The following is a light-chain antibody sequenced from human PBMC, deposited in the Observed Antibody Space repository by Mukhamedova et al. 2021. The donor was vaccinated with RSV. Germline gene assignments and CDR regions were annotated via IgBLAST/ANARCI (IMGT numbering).Light chain of an antibody. J-gene: IGKJ1*01. Sequence: WYQRRVHGKAPKLLIYKASSLDSGVPSRFSGSGSGTEFTLTITSLQPDDIATYYCQQYNTYWTFGQGTKVEIK. CDR3: QQYNTYWT. CDR2: KAS. V-gene: IGKV1-5*03.